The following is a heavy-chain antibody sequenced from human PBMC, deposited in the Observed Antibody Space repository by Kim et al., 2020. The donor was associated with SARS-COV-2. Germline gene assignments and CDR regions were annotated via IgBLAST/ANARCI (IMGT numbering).Heavy chain of an antibody. D-gene: IGHD3-3*01. Sequence: GGSLRLSCAASGFTFSSYGMHWVRQAPGKGLEWVAVISYDGSNKYYADSVKGRFTISRDNSKNTLYLQMNSLRAEDTAVYYCAKVLNYDFWSGRPYGMDVWGQGTTVTVSS. V-gene: IGHV3-30*18. J-gene: IGHJ6*02. CDR1: GFTFSSYG. CDR2: ISYDGSNK. CDR3: AKVLNYDFWSGRPYGMDV.